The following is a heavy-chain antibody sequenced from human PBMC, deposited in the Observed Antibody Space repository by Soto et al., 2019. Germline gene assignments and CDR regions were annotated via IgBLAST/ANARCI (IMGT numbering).Heavy chain of an antibody. Sequence: SETLSLTCAVYGGSFSGYYWSWIRQPPGKGLEWIGEINHSGNTNYNPSLKSRVTISVDTSKNQFSLKLSSVTAADTAVYYCARGLWERVRGVIGMDVWGQGTTVTVSS. CDR1: GGSFSGYY. CDR2: INHSGNT. V-gene: IGHV4-34*01. D-gene: IGHD3-10*01. J-gene: IGHJ6*02. CDR3: ARGLWERVRGVIGMDV.